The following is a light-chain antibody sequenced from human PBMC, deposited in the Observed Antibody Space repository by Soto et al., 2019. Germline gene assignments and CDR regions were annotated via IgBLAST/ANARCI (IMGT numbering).Light chain of an antibody. CDR2: DVS. Sequence: QSALTQPRSVSGSPGQSVTISCTGTSSDVGDYNYVSWYQQHPGKAPKLMIYDVSKRPSGVPDRFSGSKSGNTASLTISGLQAEYEADYYCCSYAGSYSLYVFGTGTKLTVL. V-gene: IGLV2-11*01. J-gene: IGLJ1*01. CDR3: CSYAGSYSLYV. CDR1: SSDVGDYNY.